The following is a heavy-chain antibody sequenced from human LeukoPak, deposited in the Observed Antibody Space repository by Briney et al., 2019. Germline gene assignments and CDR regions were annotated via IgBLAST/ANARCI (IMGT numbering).Heavy chain of an antibody. CDR3: AKDRRYYDSSGYYGPFDY. V-gene: IGHV3-9*01. CDR1: GFTFDDYA. J-gene: IGHJ4*02. D-gene: IGHD3-22*01. Sequence: GGSLRLSCAASGFTFDDYAMHWVRQAPGKGLEWVSGISWNSGSIGYADSVKGRFTTSRDNAKNSLYLQMNSLRAEDTALYYCAKDRRYYDSSGYYGPFDYWGQGTLVTVSS. CDR2: ISWNSGSI.